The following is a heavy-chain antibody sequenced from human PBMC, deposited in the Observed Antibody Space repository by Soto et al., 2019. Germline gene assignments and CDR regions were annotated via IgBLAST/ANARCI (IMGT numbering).Heavy chain of an antibody. CDR1: GFTFDDYA. CDR3: AKDSYGVYEGWFDP. CDR2: ISWNSGSI. V-gene: IGHV3-9*01. Sequence: EVQLVESGGGLVQPGRSLRLSCAASGFTFDDYAMHWVRQAPGKGLEWVSGISWNSGSIGYADSVKGRFTISRDNAKISLYLQMHSMRAEDTDVYYCAKDSYGVYEGWFDPWGQGTLVTVSS. J-gene: IGHJ5*02. D-gene: IGHD4-17*01.